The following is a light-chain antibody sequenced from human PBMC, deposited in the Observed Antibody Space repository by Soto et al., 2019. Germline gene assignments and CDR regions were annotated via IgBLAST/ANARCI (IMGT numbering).Light chain of an antibody. CDR3: LQYHNLWA. CDR2: RAS. Sequence: EIVLTQSPATLSVSPGERATFSCRASQNIYSNIAWYQQRPGQAPRLLIYRASTRATGVPARFSGSGSGTEFTLTISSLQSEDFAVDSCLQYHNLWAFGQGTKVDIK. J-gene: IGKJ1*01. V-gene: IGKV3-15*01. CDR1: QNIYSN.